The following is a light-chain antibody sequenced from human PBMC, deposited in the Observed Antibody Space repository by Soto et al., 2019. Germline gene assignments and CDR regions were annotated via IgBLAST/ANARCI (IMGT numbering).Light chain of an antibody. CDR1: QSVGNNN. J-gene: IGKJ4*01. CDR3: EQYGSTPLT. Sequence: EIVLTQSPGTLSLSPGERATLSCRGSQSVGNNNLAWYQQKPGQAPRFLIYDVSSRATGIQDRFSGSGSWTDFTLTISRVEPEDFAVYYWEQYGSTPLTFSGGTKLE. V-gene: IGKV3-20*01. CDR2: DVS.